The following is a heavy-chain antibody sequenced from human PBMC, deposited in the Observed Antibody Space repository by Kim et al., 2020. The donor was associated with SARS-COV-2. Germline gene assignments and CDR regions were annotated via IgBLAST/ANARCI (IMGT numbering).Heavy chain of an antibody. CDR1: GGTFSSYA. J-gene: IGHJ5*02. CDR2: IIPILGIA. V-gene: IGHV1-69*04. Sequence: SVKVSCKASGGTFSSYAISWVRQAPGQGLEWMGRIIPILGIANYAQKFQGRVTITADKSTSTAYMELSSLRSEDTAVYYCARLIWFGELRWFDPWGQGTLVTVSS. CDR3: ARLIWFGELRWFDP. D-gene: IGHD3-10*01.